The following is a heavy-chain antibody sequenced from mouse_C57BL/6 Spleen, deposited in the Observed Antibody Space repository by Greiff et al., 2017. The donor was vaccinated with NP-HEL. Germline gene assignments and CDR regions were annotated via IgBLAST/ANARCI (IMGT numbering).Heavy chain of an antibody. V-gene: IGHV3-6*01. CDR2: ISYDGSN. J-gene: IGHJ2*01. CDR1: GYSITSGYY. D-gene: IGHD1-1*01. CDR3: ARERSYYGSSYDFDY. Sequence: EVKLVESGPGLVKPSQSLSLTCSVTGYSITSGYYWNWIRQFPGNKLEWMGYISYDGSNNYNPSLKNRISITRDTSKNQFFLKLNSVTTEDTATYYCARERSYYGSSYDFDYWGQGTTLTVSS.